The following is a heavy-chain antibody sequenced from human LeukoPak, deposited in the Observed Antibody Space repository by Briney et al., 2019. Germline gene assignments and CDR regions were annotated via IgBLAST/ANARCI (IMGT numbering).Heavy chain of an antibody. CDR2: IKQDGSEK. Sequence: GGSLRLSCAASGFTFSNYWMSWVRQAPGKGLEWVANIKQDGSEKYYVDSVKGRFTISRDNAKNSLYLQMNSLRAEDAAVYYCARQLGYCSDGSCYFDYWGQGTLVTVSS. CDR1: GFTFSNYW. D-gene: IGHD2-15*01. J-gene: IGHJ4*02. CDR3: ARQLGYCSDGSCYFDY. V-gene: IGHV3-7*03.